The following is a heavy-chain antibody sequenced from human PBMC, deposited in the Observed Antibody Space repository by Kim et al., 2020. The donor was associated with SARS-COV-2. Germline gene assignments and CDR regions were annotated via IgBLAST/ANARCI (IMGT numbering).Heavy chain of an antibody. CDR3: ARDLYSSSWRVNDGMDV. D-gene: IGHD6-13*01. V-gene: IGHV3-33*01. CDR2: IWYDGSNK. Sequence: GGSLRLSCAASGFTFSSYGMHWVRQAPGKGLEWVAVIWYDGSNKYYADSVKGRFTISRDNSKNTLYLQMNSLRAEDTAVYYCARDLYSSSWRVNDGMDVWGQGTTVTVSS. CDR1: GFTFSSYG. J-gene: IGHJ6*02.